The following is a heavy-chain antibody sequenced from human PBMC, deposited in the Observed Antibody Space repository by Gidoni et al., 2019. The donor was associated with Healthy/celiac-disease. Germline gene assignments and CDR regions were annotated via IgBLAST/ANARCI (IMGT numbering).Heavy chain of an antibody. CDR2: ISGSGGST. J-gene: IGHJ6*02. CDR1: GFTFSSYA. Sequence: EVQLLESGGGLVQPGGSLRLSCAASGFTFSSYAMSWVRQAPGKGMGWVSAISGSGGSTYYADSVKGRFTISRDNSKNTLYLQMNSLRAEDTAVYYCAKDWFPSGYSYGYGPGYYGMDVWGQGTTVTVSS. D-gene: IGHD5-18*01. CDR3: AKDWFPSGYSYGYGPGYYGMDV. V-gene: IGHV3-23*01.